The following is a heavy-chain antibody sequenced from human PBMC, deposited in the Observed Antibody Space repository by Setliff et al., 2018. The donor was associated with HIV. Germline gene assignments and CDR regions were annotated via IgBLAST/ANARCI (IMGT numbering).Heavy chain of an antibody. CDR3: ARGLTRGGYYYYFYMDV. CDR2: IYTSGST. CDR1: GDSISTYY. V-gene: IGHV4-4*08. D-gene: IGHD7-27*01. Sequence: LSLTCTVSGDSISTYYWSWIRQPPGKGLEWIGYIYTSGSTNYNPSLKSRVTISKDTSKNHVSLKLTSVTAADTAVYYCARGLTRGGYYYYFYMDVWGKGTTVTVSS. J-gene: IGHJ6*03.